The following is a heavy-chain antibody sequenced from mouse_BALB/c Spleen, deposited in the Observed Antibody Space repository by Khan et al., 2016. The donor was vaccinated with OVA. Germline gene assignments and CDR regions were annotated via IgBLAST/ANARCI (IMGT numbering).Heavy chain of an antibody. CDR2: IWSGGNT. D-gene: IGHD2-14*01. Sequence: QVQLKESGPGLVQPSQSLSITCTVSGFSLTTYGIHWVRQSPGKGLEWLGLIWSGGNTDYNAAFISRLSISKDNSKSQVFFKMNSLQADDTAIYYSARNSYMYGFTYWGQGTLVTVSA. V-gene: IGHV2-4-1*01. CDR1: GFSLTTYG. CDR3: ARNSYMYGFTY. J-gene: IGHJ3*01.